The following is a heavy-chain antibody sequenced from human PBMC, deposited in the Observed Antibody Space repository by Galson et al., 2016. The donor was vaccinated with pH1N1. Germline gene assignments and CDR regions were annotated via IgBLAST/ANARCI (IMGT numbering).Heavy chain of an antibody. V-gene: IGHV6-1*01. CDR3: ARHSPGRAVGVFDC. CDR1: GDSVSSNSAA. CDR2: TYYRSKWFD. J-gene: IGHJ4*02. D-gene: IGHD6-19*01. Sequence: CAISGDSVSSNSAAWNWIRQSPSRGLEWLGRTYYRSKWFDNYAVSVQGRITINPDTSKNQFSLQLNSVTPEDTAVYYCARHSPGRAVGVFDCWGQGTLVTVSS.